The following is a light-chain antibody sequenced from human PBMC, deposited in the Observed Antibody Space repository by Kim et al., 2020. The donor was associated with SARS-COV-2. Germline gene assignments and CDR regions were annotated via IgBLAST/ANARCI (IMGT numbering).Light chain of an antibody. J-gene: IGKJ4*01. Sequence: SLSRGGTAPLSCRTRQIGSSFLACYQQNPGQAPLLLIYDASNGATSIPTRFGSSGSGTVFTLTISILDHEDFTVYYCQQHNNWLTFGGGTKVDIK. V-gene: IGKV3-11*01. CDR2: DAS. CDR3: QQHNNWLT. CDR1: QIGSSF.